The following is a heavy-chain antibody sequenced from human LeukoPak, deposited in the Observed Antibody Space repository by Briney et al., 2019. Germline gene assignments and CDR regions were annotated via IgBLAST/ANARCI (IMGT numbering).Heavy chain of an antibody. CDR2: IDTSDNR. CDR3: ARDQLWWDLIS. Sequence: PGRSLRLSCAASGFTVSNNYMSWVRQAAGKGLEWVSLIDTSDNRYYADSVQGRFITSRDNSKNTLSLQMNSLRVEDTAVYYCARDQLWWDLISWGQGTLVTVSS. V-gene: IGHV3-53*01. J-gene: IGHJ5*02. D-gene: IGHD5-18*01. CDR1: GFTVSNNY.